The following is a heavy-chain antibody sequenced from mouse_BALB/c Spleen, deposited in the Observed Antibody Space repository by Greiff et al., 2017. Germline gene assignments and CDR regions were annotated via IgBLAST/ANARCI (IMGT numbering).Heavy chain of an antibody. Sequence: VQLQQSGPGLVQPSQSLSITCTVSGFSLTSYGVHWVRQSPGKGLEWLGVIWSGGSTDYNAAFISRLSISKDNSKSQVFFKMNSLQANDTAIYYCARIYYDYDVAWFAYWGQGTLVTVSA. J-gene: IGHJ3*01. D-gene: IGHD2-4*01. CDR1: GFSLTSYG. V-gene: IGHV2-2*02. CDR2: IWSGGST. CDR3: ARIYYDYDVAWFAY.